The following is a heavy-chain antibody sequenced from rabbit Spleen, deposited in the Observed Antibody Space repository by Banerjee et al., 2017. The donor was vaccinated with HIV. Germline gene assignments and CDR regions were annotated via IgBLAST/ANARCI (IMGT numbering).Heavy chain of an antibody. J-gene: IGHJ4*01. V-gene: IGHV1S45*01. CDR2: IDAGSSGSSGST. CDR1: GFSFSSGDD. D-gene: IGHD8-1*01. Sequence: QEQLEESGGDLVQPEGSLTLTCTASGFSFSSGDDMCWVRQAPGKGLEWIACIDAGSSGSSGSTWYASWVNGRFTISRSTSLNTVTLQMTSLTVADTATYFCARDHYDRNSRTYFDLWGPGTLVTVS. CDR3: ARDHYDRNSRTYFDL.